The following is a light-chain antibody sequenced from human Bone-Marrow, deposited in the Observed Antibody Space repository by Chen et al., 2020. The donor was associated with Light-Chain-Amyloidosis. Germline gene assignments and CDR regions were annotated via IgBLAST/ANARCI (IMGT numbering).Light chain of an antibody. J-gene: IGLJ2*01. Sequence: SYELTQPPSVSVSPGQTARITCSGDDLPTKYAYWYQQKPGQAPVLVIHRDTERPSGISERFSGSSSGNTVSLTITGAQAEDEADYYCNSRDSSGNHVVFGGGTKLTVL. CDR1: DLPTKY. CDR2: RDT. V-gene: IGLV3-25*02. CDR3: NSRDSSGNHVV.